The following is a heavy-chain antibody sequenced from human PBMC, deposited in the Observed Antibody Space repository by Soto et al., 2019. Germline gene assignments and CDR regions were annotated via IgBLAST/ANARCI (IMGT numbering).Heavy chain of an antibody. CDR2: IKSKTDGGTT. D-gene: IGHD4-4*01. Sequence: GGSLRLSCAASGFTFSNAWMSWVRQAPGKGLEWVGRIKSKTDGGTTDYAAPVKGRFTISRDDSKNTLYLQMNSLKTEDTAVYYCTTEEYYSNRYYYYYMDVWGKGTTVTVSS. CDR1: GFTFSNAW. J-gene: IGHJ6*03. CDR3: TTEEYYSNRYYYYYMDV. V-gene: IGHV3-15*01.